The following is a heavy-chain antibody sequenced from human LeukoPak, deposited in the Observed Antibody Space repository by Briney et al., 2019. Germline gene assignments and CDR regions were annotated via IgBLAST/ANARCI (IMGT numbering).Heavy chain of an antibody. Sequence: GGSLRLSCAASGFTFSSYAMSWVRQAPGKGLEWVSAVSGSGGSTYYADSVKGRFTISRDNSKNTLYLQMNSLRAEDTAVYYCAKDSYGDYGGGPFWGQGTLVTVSS. J-gene: IGHJ4*02. CDR2: VSGSGGST. CDR1: GFTFSSYA. CDR3: AKDSYGDYGGGPF. D-gene: IGHD4-17*01. V-gene: IGHV3-23*01.